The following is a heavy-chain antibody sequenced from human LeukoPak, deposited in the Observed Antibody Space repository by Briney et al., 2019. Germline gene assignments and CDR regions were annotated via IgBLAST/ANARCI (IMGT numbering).Heavy chain of an antibody. CDR1: GGSISSGSYY. D-gene: IGHD1-26*01. CDR3: ARPGRDHRAFDI. CDR2: IYTSGST. V-gene: IGHV4-61*02. Sequence: PSETLPLTCTVSGGSISSGSYYWSWIRQPAGKGLEWIGRIYTSGSTNYNPSLKSRVTISVDTSKNQFSLKLSSVTAADTAVYYCARPGRDHRAFDIWGQGTMVTVSS. J-gene: IGHJ3*02.